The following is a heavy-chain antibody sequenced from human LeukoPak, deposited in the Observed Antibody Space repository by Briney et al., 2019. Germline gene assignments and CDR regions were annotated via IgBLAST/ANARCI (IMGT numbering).Heavy chain of an antibody. Sequence: ASVKVSCKASGYTFTSYDINWVRQATGQGLEWMGWMNPNSGNTGYAQKFQGRVTMTRNTPISTAYMELSSLRSEDTAVYYCARGLVGYCSSTSCFYYYYGMDVWGQGTTVTVSS. CDR3: ARGLVGYCSSTSCFYYYYGMDV. CDR2: MNPNSGNT. D-gene: IGHD2-2*01. V-gene: IGHV1-8*01. J-gene: IGHJ6*02. CDR1: GYTFTSYD.